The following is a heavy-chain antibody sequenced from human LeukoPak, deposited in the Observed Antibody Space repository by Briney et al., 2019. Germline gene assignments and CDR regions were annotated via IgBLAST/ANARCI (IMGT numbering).Heavy chain of an antibody. CDR3: ARVVAVAGKLPYYMDV. D-gene: IGHD6-19*01. CDR2: INPNSGGT. Sequence: ASVKVSCKASGYTFTGYYIHWVRQAPAQGLEWMGWINPNSGGTNYAQKFQGRVTMTRDTSISTAYMELSRLRSDDTAVYYCARVVAVAGKLPYYMDVWGKGTTVTISS. CDR1: GYTFTGYY. J-gene: IGHJ6*03. V-gene: IGHV1-2*02.